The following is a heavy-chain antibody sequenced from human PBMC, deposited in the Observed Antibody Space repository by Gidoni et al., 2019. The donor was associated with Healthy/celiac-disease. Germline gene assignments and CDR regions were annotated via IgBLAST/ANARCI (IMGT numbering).Heavy chain of an antibody. Sequence: EVQLLESGGGLVQPGGSLRLSCAASGFTFSSYAMSWVRQAPGKGLEWVSAISGSGGSTYYADSVKGRFTISRDNSKNTLYLQMNSLRAEDTAVYYCAKFGNIVVVPAALSPDAFDIWGQGTMVTVSS. CDR3: AKFGNIVVVPAALSPDAFDI. CDR2: ISGSGGST. J-gene: IGHJ3*02. V-gene: IGHV3-23*01. D-gene: IGHD2-2*01. CDR1: GFTFSSYA.